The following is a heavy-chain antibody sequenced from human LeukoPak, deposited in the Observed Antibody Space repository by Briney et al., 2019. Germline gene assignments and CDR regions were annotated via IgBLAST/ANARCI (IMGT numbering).Heavy chain of an antibody. CDR2: INHSGST. Sequence: SETLSLTCAVYGGSFSGYYRSWIRQPPGKGLDWIGEINHSGSTNYNPSLKSRVTISVDTSKNQFSLKLSSVTAADTAVYYCARGLRRVAVAGGWFDPWGQGTLVTVSS. J-gene: IGHJ5*02. V-gene: IGHV4-34*01. CDR1: GGSFSGYY. D-gene: IGHD6-19*01. CDR3: ARGLRRVAVAGGWFDP.